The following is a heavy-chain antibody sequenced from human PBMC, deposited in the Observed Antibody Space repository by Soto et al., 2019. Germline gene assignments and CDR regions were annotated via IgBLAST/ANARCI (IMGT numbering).Heavy chain of an antibody. CDR1: GYTFTSYD. CDR2: MNPNSGNT. J-gene: IGHJ5*02. V-gene: IGHV1-8*01. CDR3: ARAPGLVVAASDWFDP. Sequence: ASVKVSCKASGYTFTSYDINWVRQATGQGLEWMGWMNPNSGNTGYAQKFQGRVTMTRNTSISTAYMELSSLRSEDTAVYYCARAPGLVVAASDWFDPWGQGTLVTVS. D-gene: IGHD2-15*01.